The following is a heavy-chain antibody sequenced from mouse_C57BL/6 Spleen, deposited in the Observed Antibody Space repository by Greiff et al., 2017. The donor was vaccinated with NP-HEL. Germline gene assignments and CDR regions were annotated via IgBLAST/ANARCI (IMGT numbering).Heavy chain of an antibody. V-gene: IGHV8-12*01. Sequence: QVTLKESGPGILQSSQTLSLTCSFSGFSLSTSGMGVSWIRQPSGKGLEWLAHIYWDDDKRYNPSLKSRLTISKDTSRNQVFLKISSVDTADTATYYCARLSDSSGFPYYAMDYWGQGTSVTVSS. CDR3: ARLSDSSGFPYYAMDY. J-gene: IGHJ4*01. CDR2: IYWDDDK. CDR1: GFSLSTSGMG. D-gene: IGHD3-2*02.